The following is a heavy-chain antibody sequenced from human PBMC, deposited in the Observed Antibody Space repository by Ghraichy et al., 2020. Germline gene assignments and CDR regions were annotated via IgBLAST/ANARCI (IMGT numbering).Heavy chain of an antibody. CDR2: ISSSSSYI. V-gene: IGHV3-21*01. CDR1: GFTFSSYS. Sequence: GESLNISCAASGFTFSSYSMNWVRQAPGKGLEWVSSISSSSSYIYYVDSVKGRFTISRDNAKNSLYLQMNSLRAEDTAVYYCHYGSGRNRYYMDVWGKGTTVTVSS. CDR3: HYGSGRNRYYMDV. J-gene: IGHJ6*03. D-gene: IGHD3-10*01.